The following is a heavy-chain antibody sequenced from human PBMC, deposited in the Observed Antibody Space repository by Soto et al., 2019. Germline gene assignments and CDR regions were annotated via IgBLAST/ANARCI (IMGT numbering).Heavy chain of an antibody. D-gene: IGHD2-8*01. CDR3: AALGVNFDH. CDR1: GFTFTSSA. CDR2: IGVGSGNR. Sequence: SVMVYCKAAGFTFTSSAVQWVRQARGQRLEWIGWIGVGSGNRHYAQKFQERVTITRDMSTNTAYMELSSLRSEDTAVYYCAALGVNFDHWGQGTLVTVSS. J-gene: IGHJ4*02. V-gene: IGHV1-58*01.